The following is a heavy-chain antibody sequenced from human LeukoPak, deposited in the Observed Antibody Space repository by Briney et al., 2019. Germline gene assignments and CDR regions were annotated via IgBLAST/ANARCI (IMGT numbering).Heavy chain of an antibody. CDR3: AREVRGYCSSTSCYWFFYFDY. V-gene: IGHV1-3*01. D-gene: IGHD2-2*01. Sequence: AASVKVSCKASGYTFTSYAMHWVRQAPGQRLEWMGWINAGNGNTKYSQKFQGRVTITRDTSASTAYMELGSLRSEDTAVYYCAREVRGYCSSTSCYWFFYFDYWGQGTLVTVSS. CDR2: INAGNGNT. J-gene: IGHJ4*02. CDR1: GYTFTSYA.